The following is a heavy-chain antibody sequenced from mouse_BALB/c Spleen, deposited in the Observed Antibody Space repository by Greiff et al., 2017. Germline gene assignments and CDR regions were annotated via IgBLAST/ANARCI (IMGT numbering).Heavy chain of an antibody. J-gene: IGHJ2*01. D-gene: IGHD1-2*01. CDR2: IDPETGGT. V-gene: IGHV1-15*01. CDR1: GYTFTDYE. Sequence: QVQLQQSGAELVRPGASVTLSCKASGYTFTDYEMHWVKQTPVHGLEWIGAIDPETGGTAYNQKFKGKATLTADKSSSTAYMELRSLTSEDSAVYYCNYYGGYWGQGTTLTVSS. CDR3: NYYGGY.